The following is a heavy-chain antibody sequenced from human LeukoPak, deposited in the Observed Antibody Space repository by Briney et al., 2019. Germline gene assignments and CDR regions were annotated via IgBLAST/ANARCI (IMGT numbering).Heavy chain of an antibody. CDR3: ARRGSRWPGPAAFDI. Sequence: GASVKVSCKASGYTFTSYDINWVRQATGQGLEWMGWMNPNSGNTGYAQKFQGRVTITRNTSISTAYMELSSLRSEDTAVCYCARRGSRWPGPAAFDIWGQGTMVTVSS. CDR2: MNPNSGNT. CDR1: GYTFTSYD. J-gene: IGHJ3*02. D-gene: IGHD3-16*01. V-gene: IGHV1-8*03.